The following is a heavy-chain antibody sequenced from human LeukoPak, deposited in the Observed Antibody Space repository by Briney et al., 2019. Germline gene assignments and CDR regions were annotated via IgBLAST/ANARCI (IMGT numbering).Heavy chain of an antibody. CDR3: ARGLVVPAALGY. CDR2: IYYSGST. D-gene: IGHD2-2*01. CDR1: GGSISSYY. Sequence: PSETLSLTCTVSGGSISSYYWSWIRQPPGKGLEWIGYIYYSGSTNYNPSLKSRVTISVDTSKNQFSLKLSSVTAADTAVYYRARGLVVPAALGYWGQGTLVTVSS. J-gene: IGHJ4*02. V-gene: IGHV4-59*01.